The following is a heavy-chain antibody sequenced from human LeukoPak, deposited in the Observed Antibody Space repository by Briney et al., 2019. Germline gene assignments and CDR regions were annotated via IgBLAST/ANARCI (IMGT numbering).Heavy chain of an antibody. V-gene: IGHV3-30*02. J-gene: IGHJ4*02. CDR1: GFTFSSYG. D-gene: IGHD3-10*01. CDR3: AKDRLDTMLRGRYYFDS. Sequence: GGSLRLSCAASGFTFSSYGMHWVRQAPGKGLEWVAFIRYDGSNKYFADSVKGRFTISRDNSKNTLYLQMNSLRAEDTAVYYCAKDRLDTMLRGRYYFDSWGQGTLSPSPQ. CDR2: IRYDGSNK.